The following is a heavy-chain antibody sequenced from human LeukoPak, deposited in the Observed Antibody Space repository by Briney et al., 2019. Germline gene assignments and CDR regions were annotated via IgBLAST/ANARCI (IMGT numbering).Heavy chain of an antibody. V-gene: IGHV3-23*01. Sequence: GGSLRLSCAASGFTFSSYAMSWVRQAPGKGLEWVSVIFGDGAGTNYADSVKGRFTISRDNSKNTLYLQMNSLRAEDTAVYYCAKVRIPDGFYSIDHWGQGVLVTVSS. CDR1: GFTFSSYA. J-gene: IGHJ4*02. D-gene: IGHD3-3*01. CDR3: AKVRIPDGFYSIDH. CDR2: IFGDGAGT.